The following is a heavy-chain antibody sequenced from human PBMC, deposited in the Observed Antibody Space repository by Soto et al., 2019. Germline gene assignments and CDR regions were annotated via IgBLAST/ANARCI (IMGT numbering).Heavy chain of an antibody. V-gene: IGHV1-69*04. CDR1: GGTFSSYT. J-gene: IGHJ5*02. Sequence: SVKVSCKAIGGTFSSYTISWVRQAPGQGLEWMGRIIPILGIANYAQKFQGRVTITADKSTSTAYMELSSLRSEDTAVYYCAREIIVVVRAPSHWFDPWGQGTLVTVSS. CDR2: IIPILGIA. CDR3: AREIIVVVRAPSHWFDP. D-gene: IGHD2-2*01.